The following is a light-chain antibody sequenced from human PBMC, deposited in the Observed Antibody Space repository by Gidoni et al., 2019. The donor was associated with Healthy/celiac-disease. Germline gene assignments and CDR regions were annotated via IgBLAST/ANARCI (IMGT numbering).Light chain of an antibody. Sequence: QSVLTQPPSVSEAPGQRVTISCTGSSSNIGAGYHVHWYQQLPGTAPKLLIYGNSNRPSGVPDRFSGSKSGTSASLAITGLQAEDEADYYCQSYDSSLSDVVFGGGTKLTVL. V-gene: IGLV1-40*01. J-gene: IGLJ2*01. CDR2: GNS. CDR1: SSNIGAGYH. CDR3: QSYDSSLSDVV.